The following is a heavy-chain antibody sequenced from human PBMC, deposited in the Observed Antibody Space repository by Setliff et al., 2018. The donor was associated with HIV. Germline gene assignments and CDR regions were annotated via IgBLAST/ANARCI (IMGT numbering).Heavy chain of an antibody. V-gene: IGHV3-49*04. CDR2: IRSKAYGGTT. CDR1: GFTFGDYA. D-gene: IGHD3-16*01. CDR3: ARDGHGGGVADFHY. J-gene: IGHJ4*02. Sequence: GGSLRLSCTASGFTFGDYAMSWVRQAPGKGLEWVGFIRSKAYGGTTEYAASVKGRFTISRDDSKSIAYLEMNSLKPEDTAVYYCARDGHGGGVADFHYWGQGTLVTVSS.